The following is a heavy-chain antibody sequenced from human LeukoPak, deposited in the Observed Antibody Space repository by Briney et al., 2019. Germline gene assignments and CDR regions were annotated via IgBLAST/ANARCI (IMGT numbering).Heavy chain of an antibody. J-gene: IGHJ3*02. CDR2: SRNKANSYTT. CDR3: ARRVIGYDSFDI. D-gene: IGHD3-22*01. Sequence: GGSLRLSCAASGFTFSDHYVDWVRQASGKGLEWVGRSRNKANSYTTEYAASVKGRFTILRDDSNNSLYLQMNSLKTEDTAVYYCARRVIGYDSFDIWGQGTMVTVSS. V-gene: IGHV3-72*01. CDR1: GFTFSDHY.